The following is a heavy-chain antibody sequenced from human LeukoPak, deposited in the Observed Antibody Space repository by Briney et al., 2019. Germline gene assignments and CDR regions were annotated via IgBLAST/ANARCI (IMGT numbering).Heavy chain of an antibody. CDR2: IKSKTDGGTT. J-gene: IGHJ4*02. CDR1: GFTFSDAW. CDR3: VTEFYGSYNF. Sequence: KPGGSLRLSCAASGFTFSDAWMSWVRQAPGKGLEWVGHIKSKTDGGTTDYPAPVKDRFTISRDDSRNTLYLQMNSLKTEDTAVYYCVTEFYGSYNFWGRGILVTVSS. V-gene: IGHV3-15*01. D-gene: IGHD1-26*01.